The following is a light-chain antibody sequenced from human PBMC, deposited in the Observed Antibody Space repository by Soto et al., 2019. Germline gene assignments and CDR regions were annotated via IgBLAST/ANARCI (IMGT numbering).Light chain of an antibody. CDR3: QQSYKMPS. Sequence: EIPLTQSPSSLAASVGDRLTLTCRASRNVSIYLNWYQHKPGKGPTRLIHATSNLQIGIPSRLSGSGSGTEFTLTIRSLEPEDFGTYYCQQSYKMPSFGQGTRLEIK. CDR1: RNVSIY. CDR2: ATS. V-gene: IGKV1-39*01. J-gene: IGKJ5*01.